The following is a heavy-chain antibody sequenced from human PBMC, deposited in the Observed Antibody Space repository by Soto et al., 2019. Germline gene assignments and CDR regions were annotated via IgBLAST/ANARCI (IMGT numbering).Heavy chain of an antibody. D-gene: IGHD3-10*01. Sequence: QVQLQESGPGLVNPSQTLSLTCTVSGGSISSGGYYWSWIRQHPGKGLEWIGYIYYSGSTYYNPSLKSRVTISVDTSKNQFSLKLSSVTAADTAVYYCARGDMVRGVTQFDYWGQGTLVTVSS. CDR3: ARGDMVRGVTQFDY. V-gene: IGHV4-31*03. CDR2: IYYSGST. J-gene: IGHJ4*02. CDR1: GGSISSGGYY.